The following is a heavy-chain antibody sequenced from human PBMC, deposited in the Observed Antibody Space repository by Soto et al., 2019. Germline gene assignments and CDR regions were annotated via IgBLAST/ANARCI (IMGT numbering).Heavy chain of an antibody. J-gene: IGHJ5*02. CDR3: ARTGLTSNGVFWFDP. Sequence: PSETLSLTCAVYGGSFSGYYWSWIRQPPGKGLEWIGEINRSGSTNYNPSLKSRVTISVDTSKNQFSLKLSSVTAADTAVYYCARTGLTSNGVFWFDPWGHGTQVTVSS. CDR1: GGSFSGYY. V-gene: IGHV4-34*01. CDR2: INRSGST. D-gene: IGHD3-10*01.